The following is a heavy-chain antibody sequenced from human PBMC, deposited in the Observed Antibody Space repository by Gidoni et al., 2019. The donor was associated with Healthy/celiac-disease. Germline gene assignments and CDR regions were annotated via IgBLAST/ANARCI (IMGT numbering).Heavy chain of an antibody. Sequence: EVQLVESGGGLVKPGRSLRLSCTASGFTFGAYAMSWFRQAPGKGLEWVGFSRSKAYGGTTEYAASVKGRCTISRDDSKSIAYLQMNSLKTEDTAVYYCTRDRAYDFWSGYYFGNPYWGQGTLVTVSS. CDR2: SRSKAYGGTT. V-gene: IGHV3-49*05. J-gene: IGHJ4*02. CDR1: GFTFGAYA. D-gene: IGHD3-3*01. CDR3: TRDRAYDFWSGYYFGNPY.